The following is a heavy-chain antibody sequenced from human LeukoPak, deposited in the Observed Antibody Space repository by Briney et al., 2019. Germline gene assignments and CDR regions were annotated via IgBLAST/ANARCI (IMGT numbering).Heavy chain of an antibody. V-gene: IGHV4-34*01. CDR1: GGSFSGYY. D-gene: IGHD3-10*01. J-gene: IGHJ3*02. CDR3: ARRFAPSRNDAFDI. CDR2: INHSGST. Sequence: SETLSLTCAVYGGSFSGYYWSWIRQPPGKGLEWIGEINHSGSTNYNPSLKSRVTISVDTSKNQFSLKLSSVTASDTAAYYCARRFAPSRNDAFDIWGQGTMVTVSS.